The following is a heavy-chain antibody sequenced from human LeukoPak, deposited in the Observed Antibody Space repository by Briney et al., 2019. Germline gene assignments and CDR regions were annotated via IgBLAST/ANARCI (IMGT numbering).Heavy chain of an antibody. D-gene: IGHD3-10*01. CDR1: GLIFSNYA. J-gene: IGHJ4*02. Sequence: PGGSLRLSCAASGLIFSNYAMSWVRQAPGKGLEWVSGISGSGVTTYYADSVKGRLTISRDNSKNTLYLQMNSLRAEDTAVYFCAKWRGSGSYYNDGSFDYWGQGTLVTVSS. CDR3: AKWRGSGSYYNDGSFDY. V-gene: IGHV3-23*01. CDR2: ISGSGVTT.